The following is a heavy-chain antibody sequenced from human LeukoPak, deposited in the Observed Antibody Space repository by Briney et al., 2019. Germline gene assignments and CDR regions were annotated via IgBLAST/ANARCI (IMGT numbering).Heavy chain of an antibody. V-gene: IGHV1-69*13. J-gene: IGHJ3*02. D-gene: IGHD2-2*01. CDR2: IIPIFGTA. Sequence: GASVKVSCKASGGTFSSYAISWVRQAPGQGLEWMGGIIPIFGTANYAQKFQGRVTITADESTSTAYMELSSLRSEDTAVYYCARDVGSTSWAFDIWGQGTMVTVSS. CDR1: GGTFSSYA. CDR3: ARDVGSTSWAFDI.